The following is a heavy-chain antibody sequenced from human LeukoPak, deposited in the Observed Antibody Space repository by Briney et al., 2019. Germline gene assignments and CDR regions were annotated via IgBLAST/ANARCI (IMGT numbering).Heavy chain of an antibody. V-gene: IGHV3-53*01. J-gene: IGHJ6*02. CDR3: ARVAAAGTGYYYYGMDV. CDR2: IYSGGST. D-gene: IGHD6-13*01. Sequence: GGSLRLSCAASGFNVSSNFVSCVRQAPGKGLEWVSVIYSGGSTYYTDSVKGRFTISRDNSKNTLYLQMNSLRAEDTAVYYCARVAAAGTGYYYYGMDVWGQGTTVTVSS. CDR1: GFNVSSNF.